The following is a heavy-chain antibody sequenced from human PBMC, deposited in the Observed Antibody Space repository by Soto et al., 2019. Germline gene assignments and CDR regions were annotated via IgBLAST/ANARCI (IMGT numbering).Heavy chain of an antibody. CDR1: GGTFSSYA. D-gene: IGHD3-16*01. CDR2: IIPIFGTA. V-gene: IGHV1-69*06. J-gene: IGHJ6*02. CDR3: SGSYAYTPRRMYGMDV. Sequence: QVQLVQSGAEVKKPGSSVKVSCKASGGTFSSYAISWVRQAPGQGLEWMGGIIPIFGTANYAQKFQGRVTITADKSTGTAIMELGSLRSEDTGVYFLSGSYAYTPRRMYGMDVWGQGTTVTVSS.